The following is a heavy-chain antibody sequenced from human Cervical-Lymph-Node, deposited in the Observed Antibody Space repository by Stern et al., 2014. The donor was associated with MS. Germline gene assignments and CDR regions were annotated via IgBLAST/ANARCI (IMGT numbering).Heavy chain of an antibody. Sequence: VQLVESGPGLVKPSETLSLTCTVSGGSISSYYWSWIRQPPGKGLEWIGYIYYSGSTNYNPSLKSRVTLSVDTSKNPFSLQLSSVTAADTAVYYCASRSGWYLGAFDIWGQGTMVTVSS. J-gene: IGHJ3*02. D-gene: IGHD6-19*01. CDR3: ASRSGWYLGAFDI. V-gene: IGHV4-59*08. CDR2: IYYSGST. CDR1: GGSISSYY.